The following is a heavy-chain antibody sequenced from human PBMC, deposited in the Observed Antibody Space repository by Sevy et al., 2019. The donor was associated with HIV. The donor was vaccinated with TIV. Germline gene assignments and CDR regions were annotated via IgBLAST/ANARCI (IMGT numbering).Heavy chain of an antibody. Sequence: GGSLRLSCAASGFTFSSYGMHWVRQAPGKGLEWAAVIWYDGGNKYYVDSVKGRFTISRDNSKNTLSLQMNSLRDEDTAVYYCARDRGVGSYYGVDVWGQGTTVTVSS. CDR3: ARDRGVGSYYGVDV. CDR2: IWYDGGNK. D-gene: IGHD3-10*01. J-gene: IGHJ6*02. CDR1: GFTFSSYG. V-gene: IGHV3-33*01.